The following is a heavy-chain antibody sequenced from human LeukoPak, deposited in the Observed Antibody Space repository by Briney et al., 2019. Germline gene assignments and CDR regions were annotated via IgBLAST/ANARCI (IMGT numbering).Heavy chain of an antibody. D-gene: IGHD6-13*01. V-gene: IGHV1-2*02. J-gene: IGHJ4*02. CDR1: RYTFTSYY. Sequence: ASVKVSCKASRYTFTSYYIHWVRQAPGQGLEWMGIINPSIGSTIYSQKFQGRVTMTRDTSISTAYMELSRLRSDDTAVYYCARDLLSSSWYPNDDYWGQGTLVTVSS. CDR2: INPSIGST. CDR3: ARDLLSSSWYPNDDY.